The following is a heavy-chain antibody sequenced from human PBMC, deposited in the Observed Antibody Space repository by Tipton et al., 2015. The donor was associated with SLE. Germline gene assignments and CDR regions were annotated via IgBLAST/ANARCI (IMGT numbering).Heavy chain of an antibody. Sequence: TLSLTCTVSGGSISSGGHYWSWIRQSAGKGLEWIGRIYTSGSTKYNPSLKSRVTLSLDTSKNQFSLNLNSVTAADTAVYYCARHLGVIVAFEVWGQGTVLTVSS. CDR1: GGSISSGGHY. CDR3: ARHLGVIVAFEV. J-gene: IGHJ3*01. V-gene: IGHV4-61*02. CDR2: IYTSGST. D-gene: IGHD3-10*01.